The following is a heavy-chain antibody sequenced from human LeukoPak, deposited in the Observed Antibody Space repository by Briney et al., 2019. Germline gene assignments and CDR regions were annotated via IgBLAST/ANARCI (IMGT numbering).Heavy chain of an antibody. D-gene: IGHD1-20*01. V-gene: IGHV4-39*01. CDR2: GHYSGTT. CDR3: VRHITADTGYFDS. J-gene: IGHJ4*02. CDR1: GDSISSGSYH. Sequence: PSETLSLTCTVSGDSISSGSYHWGWIRQSPGKGLEWLGRGHYSGTTSYNPSLKSRVTIYVDTSSDRFSLDLRSVPCADTALYYLVRHITADTGYFDSLGQGTLVTVSS.